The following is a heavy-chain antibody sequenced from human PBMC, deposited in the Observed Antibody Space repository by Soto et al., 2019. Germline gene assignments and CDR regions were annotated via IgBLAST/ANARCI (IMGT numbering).Heavy chain of an antibody. CDR2: ISYDGSNK. CDR1: GFTFCSYG. Sequence: GGSLRLSCAASGFTFCSYGMHWVRQEPGKGLEWVAVISYDGSNKYYADSVKGRFTISRDNSKNTLYLQMNSLRAEDTAVYYCAKDKDNSSGYYYYFFDYWGQGTLVTVSS. D-gene: IGHD3-22*01. J-gene: IGHJ4*02. CDR3: AKDKDNSSGYYYYFFDY. V-gene: IGHV3-30*18.